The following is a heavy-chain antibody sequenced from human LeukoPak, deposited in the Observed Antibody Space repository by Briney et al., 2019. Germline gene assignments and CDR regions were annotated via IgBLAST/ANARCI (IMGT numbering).Heavy chain of an antibody. V-gene: IGHV3-23*01. J-gene: IGHJ4*02. D-gene: IGHD2-2*01. CDR2: ISGSGGST. Sequence: GGSLRLSCAASGFTFSSYAMSWVRQTPGKGLEWVSAISGSGGSTYYADSVKGRFTISRDNSRNTLYLQMNSLRAEDTAVYYCAKRYCTSTSCSLFDYWGQGTLVTVSS. CDR1: GFTFSSYA. CDR3: AKRYCTSTSCSLFDY.